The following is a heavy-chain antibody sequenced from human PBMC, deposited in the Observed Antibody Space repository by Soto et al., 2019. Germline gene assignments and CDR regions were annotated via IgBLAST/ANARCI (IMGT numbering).Heavy chain of an antibody. J-gene: IGHJ4*02. Sequence: GGSLRLSCAASGFTFSSYWMSWVRQAPGKGLEWVANIKQDGSEKYYVDSVKGRFTISRDNAKNSLYLQMNSLRAEDTAVYYCARAPSGYYILSTNFDYWGQGTLVTVSS. CDR3: ARAPSGYYILSTNFDY. CDR1: GFTFSSYW. D-gene: IGHD3-22*01. CDR2: IKQDGSEK. V-gene: IGHV3-7*01.